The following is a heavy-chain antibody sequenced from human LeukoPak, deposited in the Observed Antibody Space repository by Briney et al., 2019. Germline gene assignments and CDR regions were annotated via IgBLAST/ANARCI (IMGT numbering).Heavy chain of an antibody. CDR2: ISWNSGSI. Sequence: PGRSLRLSCAASGFTFDDYAMHWVRQAPGKGLEWVSGISWNSGSIGYADSVKGRFTISSDNARNSLYLQMNTLRADDTAVYFCARGRGWTYDSWGRGTLVTVSS. D-gene: IGHD3-16*01. J-gene: IGHJ5*02. CDR1: GFTFDDYA. V-gene: IGHV3-9*01. CDR3: ARGRGWTYDS.